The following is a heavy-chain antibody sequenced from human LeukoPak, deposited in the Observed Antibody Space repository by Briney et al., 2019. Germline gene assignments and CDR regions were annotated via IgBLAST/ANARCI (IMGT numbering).Heavy chain of an antibody. CDR3: ARGAPVIVVVVAATPDY. Sequence: GGSLRLSCAASGFTFSSYWMHWVRQAPGKGLVWVSRINSDGSSTSYADSVKGRFTISRDNDKNTLYLQMNSLRAEDTAVYYCARGAPVIVVVVAATPDYWGQGTLVTVSS. CDR2: INSDGSST. D-gene: IGHD2-15*01. CDR1: GFTFSSYW. J-gene: IGHJ4*02. V-gene: IGHV3-74*01.